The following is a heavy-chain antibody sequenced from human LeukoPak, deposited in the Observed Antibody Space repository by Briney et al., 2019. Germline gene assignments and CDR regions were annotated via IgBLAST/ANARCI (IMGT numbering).Heavy chain of an antibody. Sequence: KSGGSLRLSCAASGFTFSSYTMNWVRQAPGKGLEWVSSISSSSSYIYYADSVKGRFTISRDNAKNSLYLQMNSLRAEDTAVYYCARGLLYYDNVWGSYRYIADAFDIWGQGTMVTVSS. CDR3: ARGLLYYDNVWGSYRYIADAFDI. CDR1: GFTFSSYT. D-gene: IGHD3-16*02. CDR2: ISSSSSYI. V-gene: IGHV3-21*01. J-gene: IGHJ3*02.